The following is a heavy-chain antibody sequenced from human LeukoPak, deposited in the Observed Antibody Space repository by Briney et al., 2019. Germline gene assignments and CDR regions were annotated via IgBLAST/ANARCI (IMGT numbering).Heavy chain of an antibody. CDR1: GDSVSSNSAA. CDR3: ASERRTDPTYYYDSSGYYARYYYYGMDV. J-gene: IGHJ6*02. D-gene: IGHD3-22*01. Sequence: SQTLSLTFAISGDSVSSNSAAWNWIRQSPSRGLEWLGRTYYRSKWYNDYAVSVKSRITINPDTSKNQFSLQLNSVTPEDTAVYYCASERRTDPTYYYDSSGYYARYYYYGMDVWGQGTTVTVSS. CDR2: TYYRSKWYN. V-gene: IGHV6-1*01.